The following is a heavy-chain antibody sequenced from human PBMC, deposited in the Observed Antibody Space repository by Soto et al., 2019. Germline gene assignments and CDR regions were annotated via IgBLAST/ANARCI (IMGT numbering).Heavy chain of an antibody. CDR3: AKGIYNYGYNSFDH. CDR2: ISGSADST. Sequence: EVQLLESGGGLVQPGGSLRLSCAASGFTFSNFAMTWVRQAPGKGLEWVSAISGSADSTYYADSGKGRFTISRDTSRNTLYLQMSSLRAEDTAVYYCAKGIYNYGYNSFDHWGQGTLVTVSS. J-gene: IGHJ4*02. CDR1: GFTFSNFA. V-gene: IGHV3-23*01. D-gene: IGHD5-18*01.